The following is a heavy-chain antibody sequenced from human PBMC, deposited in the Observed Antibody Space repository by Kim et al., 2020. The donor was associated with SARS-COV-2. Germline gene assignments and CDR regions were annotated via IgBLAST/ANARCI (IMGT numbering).Heavy chain of an antibody. V-gene: IGHV4-34*01. D-gene: IGHD3-22*01. CDR1: GGSFSGYY. CDR3: ARSSTDSSGYYGGASNWF. CDR2: INHSGST. Sequence: SETLSLTCAVYGGSFSGYYWSWIRQPPGKGLEWIGEINHSGSTNYNPSLKSRVTISVDTSKNQFSLKLSSVTAADTAVYYCARSSTDSSGYYGGASNWF. J-gene: IGHJ5*01.